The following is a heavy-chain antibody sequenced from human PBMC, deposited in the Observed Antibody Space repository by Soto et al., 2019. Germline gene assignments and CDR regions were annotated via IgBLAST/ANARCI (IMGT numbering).Heavy chain of an antibody. CDR3: ARDPGSASFDF. CDR2: FTIHNGNT. Sequence: QVHLVQSGAEVKKPGASVKVSCKASGYTFTNNDVSWVRQAPGQGLEWVGWFTIHNGNTLSAEKLQGRITLTADTSTSTAYMELRSLRSDDTAVYYCARDPGSASFDFWGQGSLVTVSS. J-gene: IGHJ4*02. CDR1: GYTFTNND. V-gene: IGHV1-18*01.